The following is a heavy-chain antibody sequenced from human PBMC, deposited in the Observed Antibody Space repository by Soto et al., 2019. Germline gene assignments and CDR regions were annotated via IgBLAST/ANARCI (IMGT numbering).Heavy chain of an antibody. Sequence: PSETLSRTCADSGGPLSSSNWRSWVRQPPGKGLEWIGEIYHSGSTNYNPSLKSRVTISVDKSKNQFSLKLSSVTAADTAVYYCARGQYYGSGSQTLGYWGQGTLVTVSS. D-gene: IGHD3-10*01. CDR2: IYHSGST. CDR1: GGPLSSSNW. J-gene: IGHJ4*02. V-gene: IGHV4-4*02. CDR3: ARGQYYGSGSQTLGY.